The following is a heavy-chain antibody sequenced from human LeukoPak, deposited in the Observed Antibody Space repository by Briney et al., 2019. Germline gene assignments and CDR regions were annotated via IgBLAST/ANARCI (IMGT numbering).Heavy chain of an antibody. CDR2: IHSSSGSI. CDR1: GFNFTNYN. V-gene: IGHV3-21*01. Sequence: PGGSLRLSCAASGFNFTNYNMNWVRQAPGKGLEWVSSIHSSSGSIYYADSLKGRFTVSRDNAKNSLYLQMNSLRAEDTAVYYCARDLAWDAFDIWGQGTMVTVSS. CDR3: ARDLAWDAFDI. J-gene: IGHJ3*02.